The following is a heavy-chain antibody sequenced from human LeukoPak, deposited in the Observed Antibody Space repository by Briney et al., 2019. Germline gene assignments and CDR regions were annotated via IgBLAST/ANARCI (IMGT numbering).Heavy chain of an antibody. V-gene: IGHV4-59*01. Sequence: SETLSLTCTVSGGSISNYYWTWIRQPPGEGLEWIGYIFYSGGTNYNPSLKSRVTISVDTSKNQFSLKLSSVTAADTAVYYCARDRAAVDSYYFDYWGQGTLVTVSS. CDR3: ARDRAAVDSYYFDY. J-gene: IGHJ4*02. D-gene: IGHD3-10*01. CDR2: IFYSGGT. CDR1: GGSISNYY.